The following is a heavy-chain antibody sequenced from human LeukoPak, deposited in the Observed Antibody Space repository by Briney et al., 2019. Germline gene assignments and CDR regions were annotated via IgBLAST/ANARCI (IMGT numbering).Heavy chain of an antibody. CDR2: ISYDGSNK. V-gene: IGHV3-30*03. D-gene: IGHD3-16*01. Sequence: QPGRSLRLSCAASGFTFSSYGMHWVRQAPGKGLEWVAVISYDGSNKYYADSVKGRFTISRDNSKNTLYLQMNSLRAEDTAVYYCARDSPLGGVDYWGQGTLVTVSS. J-gene: IGHJ4*02. CDR1: GFTFSSYG. CDR3: ARDSPLGGVDY.